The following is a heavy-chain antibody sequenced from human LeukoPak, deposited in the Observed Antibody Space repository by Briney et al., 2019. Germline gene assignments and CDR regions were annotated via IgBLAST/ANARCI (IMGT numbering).Heavy chain of an antibody. V-gene: IGHV3-23*01. Sequence: GGSLRLSCAASGFTFSDYALGWFRQAPGRGLEWVATLSGSGAGTYYSDSVQGRFTISRDNSKRTLFLQMNSLRAEDTAVYYCAKDPRFYSSSWSNVGYWGQGTLVTVSS. CDR1: GFTFSDYA. CDR3: AKDPRFYSSSWSNVGY. D-gene: IGHD6-13*01. J-gene: IGHJ4*02. CDR2: LSGSGAGT.